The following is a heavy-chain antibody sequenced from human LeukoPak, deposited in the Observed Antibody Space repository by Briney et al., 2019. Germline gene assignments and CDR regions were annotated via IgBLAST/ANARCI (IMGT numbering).Heavy chain of an antibody. CDR2: ISWNSGSI. J-gene: IGHJ4*02. D-gene: IGHD3-22*01. CDR1: GFTFDDYA. Sequence: GGSLRLSCAASGFTFDDYAMHWVRQAPGKGLEWVSGISWNSGSIGYADSVKGRFTISRDNAKDSLYLQMNSLRAEDTALYYCAKDSEYYDSSGYLDYWGQGTLVTASS. V-gene: IGHV3-9*01. CDR3: AKDSEYYDSSGYLDY.